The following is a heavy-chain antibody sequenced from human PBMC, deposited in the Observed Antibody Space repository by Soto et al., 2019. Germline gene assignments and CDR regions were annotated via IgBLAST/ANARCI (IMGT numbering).Heavy chain of an antibody. Sequence: PGGSLRLSCAASGFTFSSYGMHWVRQAPGKGLEWVAVIWYDGSNKYYADSVKGRFTISRDNSKNTLYLQMNSLRDEDTAVYYCAREYCYDGGNWFDTWVQGTLGTV. CDR2: IWYDGSNK. CDR3: AREYCYDGGNWFDT. CDR1: GFTFSSYG. D-gene: IGHD3-22*01. J-gene: IGHJ5*02. V-gene: IGHV3-33*01.